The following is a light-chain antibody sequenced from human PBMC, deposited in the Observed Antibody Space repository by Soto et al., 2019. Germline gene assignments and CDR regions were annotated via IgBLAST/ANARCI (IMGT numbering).Light chain of an antibody. J-gene: IGKJ1*01. CDR1: QSVSGSS. CDR2: AAS. CDR3: QQYNSYS. V-gene: IGKV3-20*01. Sequence: EIVLTQSPGTLSLSPGERATLSCRASQSVSGSSLAWYQQKPGQAPRLVSYAASTRATGIPDRFSGSVSGTEFTLTISSLQPDDFATYYCQQYNSYSFGQGTKVDI.